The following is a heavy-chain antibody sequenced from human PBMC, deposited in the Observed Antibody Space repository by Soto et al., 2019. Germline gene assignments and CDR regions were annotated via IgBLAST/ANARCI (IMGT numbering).Heavy chain of an antibody. CDR3: ARTRRGSMWERQLVPWY. CDR2: IIPNLGTA. CDR1: GGTFSSYA. J-gene: IGHJ4*02. Sequence: SVKVSCKASGGTFSSYAISWVRQAPGQGLEWMGGIIPNLGTANYAQKFQGRVTMTADESTSTAYMELSSLRSEDTAVYYCARTRRGSMWERQLVPWYWGQGTLVTVSS. V-gene: IGHV1-69*13. D-gene: IGHD6-13*01.